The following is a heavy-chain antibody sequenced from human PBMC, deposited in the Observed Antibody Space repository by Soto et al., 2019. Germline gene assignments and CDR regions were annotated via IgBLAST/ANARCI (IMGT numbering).Heavy chain of an antibody. Sequence: ASVKVSCKASGYTFTSYDINWVRQATGQGLEWKGWVNPNSGNTGYAQKIQGRVTMTRNTSISTAYMELCSLRSEDTAVYYCARNQGLGFDPWGQGTLVTVSS. CDR2: VNPNSGNT. J-gene: IGHJ5*02. CDR1: GYTFTSYD. V-gene: IGHV1-8*01. D-gene: IGHD3-9*01. CDR3: ARNQGLGFDP.